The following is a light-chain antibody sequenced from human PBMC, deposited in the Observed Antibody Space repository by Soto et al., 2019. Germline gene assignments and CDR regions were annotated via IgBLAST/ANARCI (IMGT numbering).Light chain of an antibody. J-gene: IGKJ1*01. Sequence: ELVLTQSPGTLSLSPGERATLSCRASQTVTRNYLAWHQQKPGQTPRLLVYGASSRATGIPDRFSGSGSGTDLTITISRLEPEDGEVYDCQQHDDWPETFGQGTKVDIK. CDR2: GAS. CDR3: QQHDDWPET. CDR1: QTVTRNY. V-gene: IGKV3-20*01.